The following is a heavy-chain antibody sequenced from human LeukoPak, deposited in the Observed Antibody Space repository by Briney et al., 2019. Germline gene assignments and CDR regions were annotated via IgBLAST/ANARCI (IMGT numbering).Heavy chain of an antibody. CDR2: ISSSSSYI. CDR1: GFTFSSYS. J-gene: IGHJ6*04. D-gene: IGHD3-16*01. V-gene: IGHV3-21*01. CDR3: ARDRWGASDDYYGMDV. Sequence: GGSLRLSCAASGFTFSSYSMNWVRQAPGKGLEWVSSISSSSSYIYYADSVKGRFTISRDNAKNSLYLQMNSLRAEDTAVYYCARDRWGASDDYYGMDVWGKGTTVTVST.